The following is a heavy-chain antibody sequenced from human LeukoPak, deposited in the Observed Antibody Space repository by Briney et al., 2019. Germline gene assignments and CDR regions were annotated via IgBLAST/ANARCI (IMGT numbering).Heavy chain of an antibody. D-gene: IGHD3-10*01. Sequence: PGGSLRLSCAASGFTVSSNYMRWVRQAPGKGLEWVSVIYSGGSTYYADPVKGRFTISRDNSKNMVYLQMNSLTAEDTAVYYCARDRGSLGSVFDYWGQGTLVTVSS. CDR1: GFTVSSNY. CDR3: ARDRGSLGSVFDY. V-gene: IGHV3-53*01. J-gene: IGHJ4*02. CDR2: IYSGGST.